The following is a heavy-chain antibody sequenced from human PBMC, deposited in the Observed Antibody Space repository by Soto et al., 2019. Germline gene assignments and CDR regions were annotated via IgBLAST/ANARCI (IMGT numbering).Heavy chain of an antibody. D-gene: IGHD3-9*01. CDR2: IYSGST. Sequence: QVQLQESGPGLVKPSQTLSLTCTVSGGSISSGGYYWTWVRQHPGKGLEWIGYIYSGSTYYNPSLKSRFTTSLDTSKNQFSLKLSSVTAADTAVYYCARLKSAYYKIIPYPFDSWGRGTLVTVSS. J-gene: IGHJ4*02. CDR3: ARLKSAYYKIIPYPFDS. V-gene: IGHV4-31*03. CDR1: GGSISSGGYY.